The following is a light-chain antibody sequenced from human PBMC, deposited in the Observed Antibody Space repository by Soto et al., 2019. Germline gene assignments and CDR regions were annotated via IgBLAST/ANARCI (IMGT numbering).Light chain of an antibody. CDR1: QSVMSNY. CDR3: QQYGKLPIT. CDR2: GAS. J-gene: IGKJ5*01. V-gene: IGKV3-20*01. Sequence: EIVLTQSPGTRSLSPGERATLSCRASQSVMSNYVAWYHQKPGQAPRLLISGASTRAAGIPDRFSGSGSGTDFTLTISSLEPEDFAVYYCQQYGKLPITFGQGTRLEIK.